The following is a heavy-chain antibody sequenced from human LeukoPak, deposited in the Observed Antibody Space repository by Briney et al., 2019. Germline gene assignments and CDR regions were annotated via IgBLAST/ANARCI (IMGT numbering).Heavy chain of an antibody. D-gene: IGHD6-19*01. CDR3: ARAWIAVAGPGTSDY. Sequence: ASVKVSCKASGYTFTSYGISWVRQAPGQGLEWMGWISAYNGNTNYAQKLQGRVTMTTDTSTSTAYMEVRSLRSDDTAVYYCARAWIAVAGPGTSDYWGQGTLVMVSS. CDR1: GYTFTSYG. J-gene: IGHJ4*02. V-gene: IGHV1-18*01. CDR2: ISAYNGNT.